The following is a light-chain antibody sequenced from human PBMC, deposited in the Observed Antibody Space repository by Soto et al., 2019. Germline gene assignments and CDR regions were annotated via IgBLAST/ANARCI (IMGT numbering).Light chain of an antibody. CDR1: SSDVGDYKY. CDR3: QTWGTGIWV. V-gene: IGLV2-14*01. J-gene: IGLJ3*02. Sequence: QSALTQPASVSGSPGQSMTISCTGASSDVGDYKYVSWFQQHPGKAPKLMIYEVSNRPSGVSNRFSGSKSGNTASLTISGLQAEDEADYYCQTWGTGIWVFGGGTKLTVL. CDR2: EVS.